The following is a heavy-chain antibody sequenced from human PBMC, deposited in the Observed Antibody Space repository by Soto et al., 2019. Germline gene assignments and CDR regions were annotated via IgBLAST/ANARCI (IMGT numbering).Heavy chain of an antibody. Sequence: SETLSLTCTVSGGSISSAGYYWSCIRKHPGKGLEWIGYIYYSGSTYYNPSLKSRVTISVDTSKNQFSLKLSSVTAADTAVYYCAASCVACGGFNYYGMDVWGQGTTVT. CDR2: IYYSGST. CDR3: AASCVACGGFNYYGMDV. J-gene: IGHJ6*02. CDR1: GGSISSAGYY. D-gene: IGHD5-12*01. V-gene: IGHV4-31*03.